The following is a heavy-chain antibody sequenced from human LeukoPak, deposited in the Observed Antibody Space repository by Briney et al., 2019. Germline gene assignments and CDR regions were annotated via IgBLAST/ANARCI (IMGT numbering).Heavy chain of an antibody. D-gene: IGHD2-15*01. CDR2: ISYDGSNK. CDR3: ACSGSFDY. J-gene: IGHJ4*02. CDR1: GFTFSSYR. Sequence: GGSLRLSCAASGFTFSSYRMHWVRQAPGKGLEWVAVISYDGSNKYYADSVKGRFTISRDNSKNTLYLQMNSLRAEDTAVYYCACSGSFDYWGQGTLVTVSS. V-gene: IGHV3-30*03.